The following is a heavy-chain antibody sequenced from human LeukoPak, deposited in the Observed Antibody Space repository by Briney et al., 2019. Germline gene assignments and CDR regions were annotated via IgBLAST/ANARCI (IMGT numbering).Heavy chain of an antibody. J-gene: IGHJ4*02. D-gene: IGHD2-21*01. CDR3: ARGVVIAPQTFDY. Sequence: PSETLSLTCTVSGYSISSGYYWGWIRQPPGKGLEWIGYIYYSGSTNYNPSLKSRVTISVDTSKNQFSLKLSSVTAADTAVYYCARGVVIAPQTFDYWGQGTLVTVSS. V-gene: IGHV4-61*01. CDR1: GYSISSGYY. CDR2: IYYSGST.